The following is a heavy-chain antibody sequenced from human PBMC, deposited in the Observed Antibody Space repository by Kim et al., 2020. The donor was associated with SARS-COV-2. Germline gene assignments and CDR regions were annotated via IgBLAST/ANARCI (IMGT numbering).Heavy chain of an antibody. Sequence: GGSLRLSCATSGITVSSSYMSWVRQAPGKGLEWVSIIYAGGATYYADSVKGRYPISRDNSKNIFYLQMSSLRAEDTAVYYCVGATGSSYFDYWGQGTLVTVSS. D-gene: IGHD1-26*01. CDR3: VGATGSSYFDY. CDR1: GITVSSSY. J-gene: IGHJ4*02. CDR2: IYAGGAT. V-gene: IGHV3-66*01.